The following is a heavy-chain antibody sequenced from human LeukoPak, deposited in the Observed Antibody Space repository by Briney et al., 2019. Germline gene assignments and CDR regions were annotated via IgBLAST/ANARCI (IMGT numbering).Heavy chain of an antibody. Sequence: PGGSLRLSSAASGFTFDDYGMSWVRQAPGKGLEWVSGINWNGGSTGYADSVKGRFTISRDNAKNSLYLQMNSLRAEDTALYYCARVNYDFWSGYSDYWGQGTLVTVSS. CDR1: GFTFDDYG. CDR2: INWNGGST. J-gene: IGHJ4*02. D-gene: IGHD3-3*01. CDR3: ARVNYDFWSGYSDY. V-gene: IGHV3-20*03.